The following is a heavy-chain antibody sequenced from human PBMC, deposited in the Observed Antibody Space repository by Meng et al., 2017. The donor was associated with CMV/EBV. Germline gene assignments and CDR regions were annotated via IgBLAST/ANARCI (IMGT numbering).Heavy chain of an antibody. D-gene: IGHD6-13*01. Sequence: SETLSLTCAVYGGSFSGYYWSWIRQPPGKGLEWIGEINHSGSTNYNPSLKSRVTISVDTSKNQFSLKLSSVTAADTAVYYCARDGYGALGFDFWGQGTLVTVSS. V-gene: IGHV4-34*01. J-gene: IGHJ4*02. CDR2: INHSGST. CDR3: ARDGYGALGFDF. CDR1: GGSFSGYY.